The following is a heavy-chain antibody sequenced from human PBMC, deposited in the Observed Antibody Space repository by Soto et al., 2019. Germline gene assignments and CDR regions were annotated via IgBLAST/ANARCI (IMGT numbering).Heavy chain of an antibody. J-gene: IGHJ6*02. V-gene: IGHV4-34*01. CDR3: ASTTVTYYYGMDV. CDR2: INHSGST. CDR1: GGSFSGYY. Sequence: SETLSLTCAVYGGSFSGYYWSWIRQPPGKGLEWIGEINHSGSTNYNPSLKSRVTISVDTSKNQFSLKLSSVTAADTAVYYCASTTVTYYYGMDVWGQGTTATVSS. D-gene: IGHD4-17*01.